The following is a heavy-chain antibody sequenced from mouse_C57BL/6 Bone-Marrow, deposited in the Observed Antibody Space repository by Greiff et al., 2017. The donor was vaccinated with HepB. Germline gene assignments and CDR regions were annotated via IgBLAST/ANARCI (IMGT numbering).Heavy chain of an antibody. V-gene: IGHV1-15*01. CDR2: IDPETGGT. CDR1: GYTFTDYE. J-gene: IGHJ3*01. D-gene: IGHD2-4*01. CDR3: TRWDYLAWCAY. Sequence: QVQLQQSGAELVRPGASVTLSCKASGYTFTDYEMHWVKQTPVHGLEWIGAIDPETGGTAYNQKFKGKAILTADKSSSTAYMELRSLTSEDSAVYYCTRWDYLAWCAYWGHGTLVTVSA.